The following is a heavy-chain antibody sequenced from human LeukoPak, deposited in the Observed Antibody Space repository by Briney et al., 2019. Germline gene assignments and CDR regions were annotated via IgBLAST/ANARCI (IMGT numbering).Heavy chain of an antibody. D-gene: IGHD3-22*01. J-gene: IGHJ4*02. CDR3: ARVPYDSTSYYFDY. CDR2: IHYSGNI. V-gene: IGHV4-59*01. CDR1: GGSINNNY. Sequence: SETLSLTWSVSGGSINNNYWSWIRQPPGEGLEWIGYIHYSGNINYNPSLRGRVTISVDTSKNQFSLKLSSVTAADTAVYYCARVPYDSTSYYFDYWGQGTLVTVSS.